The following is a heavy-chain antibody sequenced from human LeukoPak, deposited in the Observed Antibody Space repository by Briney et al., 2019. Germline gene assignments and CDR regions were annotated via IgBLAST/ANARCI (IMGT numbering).Heavy chain of an antibody. CDR2: ISAYNGNS. D-gene: IGHD3-10*01. V-gene: IGHV1-18*01. J-gene: IGHJ6*03. CDR1: GYTFTSYG. Sequence: GASVNVSCKASGYTFTSYGISWVRQAPGQGLEWMGWISAYNGNSNYAQKFQGRVTMTTDTSTSTAYMELRSLRSDDTAVYYCARVGARAGVTYYYYMDVWGKGTTVTISS. CDR3: ARVGARAGVTYYYYMDV.